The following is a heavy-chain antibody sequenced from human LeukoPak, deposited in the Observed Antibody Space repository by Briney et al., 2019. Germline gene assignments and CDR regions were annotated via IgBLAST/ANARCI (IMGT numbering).Heavy chain of an antibody. CDR2: ISYDGSNK. J-gene: IGHJ4*02. CDR1: GFTFSSYA. V-gene: IGHV3-30-3*01. Sequence: GGSLRLSCAASGFTFSSYAMHWVRQAPGKGLEWVAVISYDGSNKYYADSVKGRFTISRDNSKSTLYLQMNSLRAEDTAVYYCARLNPALYDILTGYCLDYWGQGTLVTVSS. D-gene: IGHD3-9*01. CDR3: ARLNPALYDILTGYCLDY.